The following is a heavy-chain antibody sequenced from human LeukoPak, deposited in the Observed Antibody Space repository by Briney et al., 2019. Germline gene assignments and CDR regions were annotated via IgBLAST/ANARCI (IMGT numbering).Heavy chain of an antibody. D-gene: IGHD2-2*03. V-gene: IGHV4-39*07. J-gene: IGHJ6*02. Sequence: SETLSLTCTVSGGSISSSSYYWGWIRQPPGKGLEWIGSIYYSGSTNYNPSLKSRVTISVDTSKNQFSLKLSSVTAADTAVYYCARDSGYCSSTSCSGADYYYYGMDVWGQGTTVTVSS. CDR3: ARDSGYCSSTSCSGADYYYYGMDV. CDR1: GGSISSSSYY. CDR2: IYYSGST.